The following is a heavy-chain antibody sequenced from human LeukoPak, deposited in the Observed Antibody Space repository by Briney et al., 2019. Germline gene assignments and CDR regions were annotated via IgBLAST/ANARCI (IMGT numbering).Heavy chain of an antibody. J-gene: IGHJ4*02. D-gene: IGHD1-26*01. CDR1: GFTFSSYA. Sequence: PGGSLRLSCAASGFTFSSYAMHWVRQAPGKGLEWVAVISYDGSNKYYADSVKGRFTISRDNSKNTLYLQMNSLRAEDTAVYYCARRPQLMEVVGDYWGQGTLVTVSS. CDR3: ARRPQLMEVVGDY. V-gene: IGHV3-30-3*01. CDR2: ISYDGSNK.